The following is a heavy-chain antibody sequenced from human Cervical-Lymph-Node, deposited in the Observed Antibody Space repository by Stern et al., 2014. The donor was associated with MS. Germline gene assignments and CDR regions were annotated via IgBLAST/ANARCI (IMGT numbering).Heavy chain of an antibody. CDR2: INPNGGYS. J-gene: IGHJ4*02. D-gene: IGHD4/OR15-4a*01. V-gene: IGHV1-2*06. Sequence: QVQLVQSGTEVKKPGASVKVSCKASGYTFTAYYMHWVRQAPGQGLEWMGRINPNGGYSNYAQKFQGRVTMTRDTSISIVSMELTGLTADDTAIYYCAREGRPRPGLGAHWGRGTLVTVSS. CDR1: GYTFTAYY. CDR3: AREGRPRPGLGAH.